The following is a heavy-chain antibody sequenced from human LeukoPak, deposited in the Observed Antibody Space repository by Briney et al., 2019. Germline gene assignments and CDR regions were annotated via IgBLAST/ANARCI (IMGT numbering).Heavy chain of an antibody. J-gene: IGHJ4*02. V-gene: IGHV4-34*01. CDR3: ARGRMDYYDSSGYKGSSFDY. D-gene: IGHD3-22*01. CDR1: GGSFSGYY. Sequence: SETLSLTCAVYGGSFSGYYWSWIRQPPGKGLEWIGEINHSGSTNYNPSLKSRVTISVDTSKNQFSLKLSSVTAADTAVYYCARGRMDYYDSSGYKGSSFDYWGQGTLDTVSS. CDR2: INHSGST.